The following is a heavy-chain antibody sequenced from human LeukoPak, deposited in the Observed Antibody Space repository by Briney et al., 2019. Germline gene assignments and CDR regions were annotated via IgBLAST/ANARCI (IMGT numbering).Heavy chain of an antibody. CDR1: GFTFSSYA. J-gene: IGHJ6*02. D-gene: IGHD1-14*01. CDR3: AKTIVPTRNYDYYYGMDV. CDR2: ISGSGGST. V-gene: IGHV3-23*01. Sequence: GGSLRLSCAASGFTFSSYAMSWVHQAPGKGLEWVSAISGSGGSTYYADSVKGRFTISRDNSKSTLYLQMNSLRAEDAAVYYCAKTIVPTRNYDYYYGMDVWGQGTTVTVSS.